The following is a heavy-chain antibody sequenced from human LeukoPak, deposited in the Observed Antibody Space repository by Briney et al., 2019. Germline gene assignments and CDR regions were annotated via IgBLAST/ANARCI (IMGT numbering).Heavy chain of an antibody. CDR2: IKEDGTET. J-gene: IGHJ4*02. D-gene: IGHD5-24*01. CDR1: GFTFASYS. V-gene: IGHV3-7*03. CDR3: AKEGRSLQTY. Sequence: GGSLRLSCAASGFTFASYSMNWVRLAPGKGLGWVANIKEDGTETYYVDSVKGRFTISRDNAKNSLYLQMNSLRVEDTAVYYCAKEGRSLQTYWGQGTLVTVSS.